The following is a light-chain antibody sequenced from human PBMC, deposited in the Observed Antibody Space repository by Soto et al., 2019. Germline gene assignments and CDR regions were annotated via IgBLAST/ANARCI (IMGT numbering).Light chain of an antibody. Sequence: QSALTQPDSVSGSPGQSITIYCIGTGXDIGGYNYVSWYQQHPGKAPTLMIYDVWARPLGVSHRFSGSKSGNTASLTISGLQGDDEADYYCSSYTADMTYVFGTGTK. V-gene: IGLV2-14*03. CDR2: DVW. CDR1: GXDIGGYNY. J-gene: IGLJ1*01. CDR3: SSYTADMTYV.